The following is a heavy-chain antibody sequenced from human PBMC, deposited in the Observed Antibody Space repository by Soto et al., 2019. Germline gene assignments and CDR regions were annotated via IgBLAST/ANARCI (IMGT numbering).Heavy chain of an antibody. V-gene: IGHV1-18*01. CDR3: ARDSLDDILTGSSYYYYYGMDV. J-gene: IGHJ6*02. CDR1: GYTFTSYG. Sequence: ASVKVSCKASGYTFTSYGISWVRQAPGQGLEWMGWISAYNGNTNYAQKLQGRVTMTTDTSTSTAYMELRSLRSDDTAVYYCARDSLDDILTGSSYYYYYGMDVWGQGTTVTVS. D-gene: IGHD3-9*01. CDR2: ISAYNGNT.